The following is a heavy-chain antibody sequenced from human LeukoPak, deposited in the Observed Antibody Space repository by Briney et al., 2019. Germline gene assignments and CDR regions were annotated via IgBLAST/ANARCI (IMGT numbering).Heavy chain of an antibody. CDR3: ATSGGSYWS. V-gene: IGHV3-23*01. D-gene: IGHD1-26*01. CDR1: GFTFSSYA. CDR2: ISGNGGST. Sequence: PGGSLRLSCAASGFTFSSYAMSWVRQAPGKGLEWVSAISGNGGSTYYADSVKGRFTISRENSKNTLYLQLNSLRAEDTAVYYCATSGGSYWSWGKGTLVTVSS. J-gene: IGHJ5*02.